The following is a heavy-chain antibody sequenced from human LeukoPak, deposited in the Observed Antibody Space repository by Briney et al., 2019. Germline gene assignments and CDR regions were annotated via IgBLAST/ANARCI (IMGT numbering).Heavy chain of an antibody. CDR3: ARGRYGSSTSCYNY. J-gene: IGHJ4*02. D-gene: IGHD2-2*02. Sequence: ASVKVSCKASGYTFTSYDINWVRQATGQGLEWMGWMNPNSGNTGYAQKFQGRVTMTRNTSISTAYMELSSLGSEDAAVYYCARGRYGSSTSCYNYWGQGTLVTVSS. CDR1: GYTFTSYD. V-gene: IGHV1-8*01. CDR2: MNPNSGNT.